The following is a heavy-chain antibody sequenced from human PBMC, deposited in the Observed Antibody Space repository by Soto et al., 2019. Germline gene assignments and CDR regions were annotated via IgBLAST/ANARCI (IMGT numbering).Heavy chain of an antibody. Sequence: SETLSLTCAVYGGSFSGYYWSWIRQPPGKGLEWIGEINPSGSTNYNPSLKSLVTISVDTSKNQFYLKLSFVTAADTAVYYCARGIRRITIFGVVTHYYYYYGMDVWGQGTTVTVSS. J-gene: IGHJ6*02. CDR3: ARGIRRITIFGVVTHYYYYYGMDV. D-gene: IGHD3-3*01. CDR1: GGSFSGYY. CDR2: INPSGST. V-gene: IGHV4-34*01.